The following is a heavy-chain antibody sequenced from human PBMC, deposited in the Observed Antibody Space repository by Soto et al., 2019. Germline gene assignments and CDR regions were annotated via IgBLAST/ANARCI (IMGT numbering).Heavy chain of an antibody. Sequence: SETLSLSCAVSGGSIRSSNGWRWVSQPPGKGLEWIGEIYHSGSTNYNPSLKSRVTISVDKSKNQFSLKLSSVTAADTAVNYCAGTDGYCSSTSCYTPYYYGMDVWGQGTTVTVSS. CDR1: GGSIRSSNG. CDR2: IYHSGST. CDR3: AGTDGYCSSTSCYTPYYYGMDV. J-gene: IGHJ6*02. V-gene: IGHV4-4*02. D-gene: IGHD2-2*02.